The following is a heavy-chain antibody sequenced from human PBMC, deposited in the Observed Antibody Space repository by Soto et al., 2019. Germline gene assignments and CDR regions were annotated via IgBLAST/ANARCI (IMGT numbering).Heavy chain of an antibody. J-gene: IGHJ4*02. D-gene: IGHD6-13*01. Sequence: TGGSLRLSCAASGFTFDDYAMHWVRQAPGKGLEWVSGISWNSGSIGYADSVKGRFTISRDNAKNSLYLQMNSLRAEDTALYYCAKDLTIAAAGTFDYWGQGTLVTVSS. CDR3: AKDLTIAAAGTFDY. CDR2: ISWNSGSI. CDR1: GFTFDDYA. V-gene: IGHV3-9*01.